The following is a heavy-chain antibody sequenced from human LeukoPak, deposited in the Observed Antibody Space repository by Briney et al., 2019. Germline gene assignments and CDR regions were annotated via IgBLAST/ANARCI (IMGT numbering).Heavy chain of an antibody. CDR1: GGSISSGSYY. Sequence: KTSETLSLTCTVSGGSISSGSYYWSWIRQPAGKGLEWIGRIHTSGSTNYNPSLKSRVTISVDTSKNQFSLKLSSVTAADTAVYYCARTTYYYDSSGYFTFDYWGQGTLVTVSS. CDR2: IHTSGST. J-gene: IGHJ4*02. D-gene: IGHD3-22*01. CDR3: ARTTYYYDSSGYFTFDY. V-gene: IGHV4-61*02.